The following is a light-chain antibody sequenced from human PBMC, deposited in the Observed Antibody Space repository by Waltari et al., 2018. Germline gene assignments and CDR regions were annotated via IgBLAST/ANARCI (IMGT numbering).Light chain of an antibody. V-gene: IGLV1-40*01. Sequence: QSVLTQPPSVSGAPGQPVIIPCPGTSSTIRASPDVERYQQLQGTAPNLLIYANNNRPSGVPDRFSASKSGTSASLAITGLQAEDEAEYYCQSYDSSLTLYVFGTGTKVTVL. CDR3: QSYDSSLTLYV. CDR1: SSTIRASPD. CDR2: ANN. J-gene: IGLJ1*01.